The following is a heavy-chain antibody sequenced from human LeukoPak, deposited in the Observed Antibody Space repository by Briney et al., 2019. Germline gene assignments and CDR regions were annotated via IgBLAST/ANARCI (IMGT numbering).Heavy chain of an antibody. CDR2: IKSKSDGDTI. V-gene: IGHV3-15*01. Sequence: GGSLRLSCAASGFTFSYAWVNWVRQAPGKGLEWVGRIKSKSDGDTIDYAAPVKGRFTVSRDDSKNTLYLQMNSLRAEDTAVYYCARDRSVITMVRGVILDYWGQGTLVTVSS. D-gene: IGHD3-10*01. CDR3: ARDRSVITMVRGVILDY. CDR1: GFTFSYAW. J-gene: IGHJ4*02.